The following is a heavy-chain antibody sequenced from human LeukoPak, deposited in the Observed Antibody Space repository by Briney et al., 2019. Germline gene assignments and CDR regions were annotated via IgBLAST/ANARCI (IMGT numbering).Heavy chain of an antibody. CDR3: AREPDSSGYYYGY. J-gene: IGHJ4*02. Sequence: GGSLRLSCAASGFTLSSYSMNWVRQAPGKGLEWVSSISSSSSYIYYADSVKGRFTISRDNAKNSLYLQMNSLRAEDTAVYYCAREPDSSGYYYGYWGQGTLVTVSS. CDR2: ISSSSSYI. V-gene: IGHV3-21*01. CDR1: GFTLSSYS. D-gene: IGHD3-22*01.